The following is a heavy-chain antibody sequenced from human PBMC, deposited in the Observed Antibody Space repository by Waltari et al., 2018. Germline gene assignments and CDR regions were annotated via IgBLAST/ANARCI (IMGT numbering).Heavy chain of an antibody. D-gene: IGHD3-3*01. V-gene: IGHV4-39*01. J-gene: IGHJ3*01. CDR3: TRASIFGVARDALDL. Sequence: QVQLQESGPGLLKPSETLSLTCSVSGGSITSSNSYLGWIRQPPAKGLEWIASVFFNGDRDSTPAPMGRVTVSVDPSTTQGSLKLISVTAADRAVYYGTRASIFGVARDALDLWGQGTMVSVSS. CDR1: GGSITSSNSY. CDR2: VFFNGDR.